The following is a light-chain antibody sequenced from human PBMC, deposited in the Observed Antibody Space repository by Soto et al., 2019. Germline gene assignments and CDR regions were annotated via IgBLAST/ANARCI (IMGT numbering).Light chain of an antibody. J-gene: IGKJ1*01. V-gene: IGKV1-5*03. Sequence: DIQMTQSPSTLSASVGDRVTITCRASQSISSWLAWYQQKPGKAPKLLIYKASSLDSGVPSRFSGSGSGTEFTLTISSLPPDDFATYYCQQYNSYWTFGQGTKVEIK. CDR2: KAS. CDR3: QQYNSYWT. CDR1: QSISSW.